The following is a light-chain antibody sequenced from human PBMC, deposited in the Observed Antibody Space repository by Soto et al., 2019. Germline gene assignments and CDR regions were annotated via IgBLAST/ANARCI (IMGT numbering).Light chain of an antibody. J-gene: IGKJ5*01. CDR2: SAS. CDR3: QQYNNWPPIT. CDR1: QTVNNN. V-gene: IGKV3-15*01. Sequence: EIEMTQSPATLSVSPGERATLSCRASQTVNNNLAWYQQNPGQAPRLLIYSASTRATGIPARFSGSGSGTEFTLTISSLQSEDFAVYYCQQYNNWPPITFGQGTRLEIK.